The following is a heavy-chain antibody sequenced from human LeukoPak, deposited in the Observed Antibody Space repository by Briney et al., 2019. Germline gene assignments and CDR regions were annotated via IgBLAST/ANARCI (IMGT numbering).Heavy chain of an antibody. J-gene: IGHJ4*02. Sequence: GGSVRLSCAASGSGFIFSNAWMTWVRQAPGKGLEWVGRTRNKANSYTTEYAASVKGRFTISRDDSKNSLYLQMNSLKTEDTAVYYCSSFVVGWGQGTLVTVSS. CDR2: TRNKANSYTT. D-gene: IGHD2-15*01. CDR1: GSGFIFSNAW. CDR3: SSFVVG. V-gene: IGHV3-72*01.